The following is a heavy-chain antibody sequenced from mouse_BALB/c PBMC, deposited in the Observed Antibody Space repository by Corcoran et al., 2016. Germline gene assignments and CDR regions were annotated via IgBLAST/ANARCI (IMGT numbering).Heavy chain of an antibody. Sequence: EVLLQQSGPELVKPGASVKIPCKASGYTFTDYNRDWVKQSHGKSLEWIGDINPNNGGTIYNQKFKGKATLTVDKSSSTAYMELRSLTSEDTAVYYCASAWFAYWGQGTLVTVSA. J-gene: IGHJ3*01. CDR1: GYTFTDYN. CDR3: ASAWFAY. CDR2: INPNNGGT. V-gene: IGHV1-18*01.